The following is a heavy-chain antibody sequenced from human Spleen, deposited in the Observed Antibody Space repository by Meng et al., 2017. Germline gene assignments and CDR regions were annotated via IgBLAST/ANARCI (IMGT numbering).Heavy chain of an antibody. J-gene: IGHJ5*02. Sequence: SETLSLTCTVSGGSVSSDISYWAWIRQPPGKGLESIGFIYYNGYTNYNPSLKSRVTISVDTSKNQFSLKLSSVTAADTAVYYCAREVWFGESYNWFDPWGQGTLVTVSS. V-gene: IGHV4-61*01. CDR2: IYYNGYT. D-gene: IGHD3-10*01. CDR1: GGSVSSDISY. CDR3: AREVWFGESYNWFDP.